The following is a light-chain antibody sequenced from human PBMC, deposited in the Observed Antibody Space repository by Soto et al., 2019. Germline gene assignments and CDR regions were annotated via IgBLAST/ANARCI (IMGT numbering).Light chain of an antibody. CDR1: QSVSSSY. CDR3: QQYGSSPPWT. CDR2: GAS. Sequence: IELTQSPITLTLSPGERATLSCRASQSVSSSYLAWYQQKPGQAPRLLIYGASSRATGIADSFSGSGSGTDFSLTISRLEPEDVAVYYCQQYGSSPPWTFGQGTKVDIK. V-gene: IGKV3-20*01. J-gene: IGKJ1*01.